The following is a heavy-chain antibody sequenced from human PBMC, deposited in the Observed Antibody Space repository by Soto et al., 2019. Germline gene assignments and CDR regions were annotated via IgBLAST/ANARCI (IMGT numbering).Heavy chain of an antibody. CDR2: INHSGST. Sequence: QVQLQQWGAGLLKPSETLSLTCAVYGGSFSGYYWSWIRQPPGKGLEWIGEINHSGSTNYNPSLKSRVTISVDTSKNQFSLKLSSVTAADTAVYYCARGLGDAFDIWGQGTMVTVSS. J-gene: IGHJ3*02. CDR1: GGSFSGYY. V-gene: IGHV4-34*01. CDR3: ARGLGDAFDI.